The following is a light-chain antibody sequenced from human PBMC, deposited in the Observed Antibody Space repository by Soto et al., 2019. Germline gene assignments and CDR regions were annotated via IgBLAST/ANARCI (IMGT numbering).Light chain of an antibody. J-gene: IGLJ2*01. Sequence: QSALTQPASVSGSPGQSITISCTGTSSDVGSYNLVSWYQQHPGKAPKLMIYEGSKRTSGVANRFSGSKSGNTASLTISGLQAEDEADYYCCSDAGSSTDVVFCGGTKLTVL. V-gene: IGLV2-23*01. CDR3: CSDAGSSTDVV. CDR1: SSDVGSYNL. CDR2: EGS.